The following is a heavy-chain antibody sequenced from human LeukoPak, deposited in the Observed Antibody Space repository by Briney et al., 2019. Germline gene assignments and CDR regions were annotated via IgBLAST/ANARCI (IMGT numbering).Heavy chain of an antibody. D-gene: IGHD3-10*01. J-gene: IGHJ4*02. Sequence: PSQTLSLTCTVSGGSISSGGYYWSWIRQHPGKGLEWIGYIYYGGSTYYNPSLKSRVTISVDTSKNQFSLKLSSVTAADTAVYYCARVDPGTQLFDYWGQGTLVTVSS. V-gene: IGHV4-31*03. CDR1: GGSISSGGYY. CDR3: ARVDPGTQLFDY. CDR2: IYYGGST.